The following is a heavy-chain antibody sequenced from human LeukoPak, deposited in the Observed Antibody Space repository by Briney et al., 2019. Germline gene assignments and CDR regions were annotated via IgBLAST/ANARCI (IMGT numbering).Heavy chain of an antibody. V-gene: IGHV3-30-3*01. CDR3: AREEGRGSYSVDYAFDI. CDR2: ISNDGSNK. Sequence: GGSLRLSCAASGFTFSSYIMHWVRQAPGKGLEWVTLISNDGSNKYYADSVKGRFTISRDNSKNTMYLQMNSLRAEDTAVYYCAREEGRGSYSVDYAFDIWGQGTMVTVSS. CDR1: GFTFSSYI. D-gene: IGHD1-26*01. J-gene: IGHJ3*02.